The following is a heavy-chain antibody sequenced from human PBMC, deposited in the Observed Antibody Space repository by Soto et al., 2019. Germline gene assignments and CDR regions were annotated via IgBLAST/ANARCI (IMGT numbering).Heavy chain of an antibody. CDR3: ARHAPRLLWFGELLYYFDY. V-gene: IGHV4-34*01. D-gene: IGHD3-10*01. CDR2: INHSGST. J-gene: IGHJ4*02. CDR1: GGSFSGYY. Sequence: PSETLSLTCAVYGGSFSGYYWSWIRQPPGKGLEWVGEINHSGSTNYNPSLKSRVTISVDTSKNQFSLKLSSVTAADTAVYYCARHAPRLLWFGELLYYFDYWGQGTLVTVSS.